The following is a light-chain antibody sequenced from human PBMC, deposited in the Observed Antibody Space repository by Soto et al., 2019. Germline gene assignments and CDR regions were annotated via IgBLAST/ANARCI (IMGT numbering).Light chain of an antibody. CDR1: HTISSSY. CDR2: DAS. CDR3: QQYGSSPPIT. J-gene: IGKJ5*01. Sequence: ENGWTPYPGTLSLSPGQRATLSCRASHTISSSYLAWYQQKPGQAPRLLISDASDRAAGVPVRFSGSGSGTDFTLTISRLEPEDFAVYYCQQYGSSPPITFGQGARLEIK. V-gene: IGKV3-20*01.